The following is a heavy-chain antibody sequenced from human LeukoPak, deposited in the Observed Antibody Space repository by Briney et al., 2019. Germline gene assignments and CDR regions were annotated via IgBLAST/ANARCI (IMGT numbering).Heavy chain of an antibody. J-gene: IGHJ4*02. CDR1: GYSFTNYH. D-gene: IGHD3-10*01. CDR2: ISTYSGNT. Sequence: ASVKVSCKASGYSFTNYHITWVRQAPGQGLEWMGWISTYSGNTNFAQKLQGRVTMTTDTSTSTAYMELRSLRSDDTAAYYCASGQDRGADYWGQGTLVTVSS. V-gene: IGHV1-18*01. CDR3: ASGQDRGADY.